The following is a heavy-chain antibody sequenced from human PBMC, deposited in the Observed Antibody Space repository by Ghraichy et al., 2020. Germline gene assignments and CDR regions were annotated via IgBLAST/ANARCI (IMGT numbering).Heavy chain of an antibody. CDR1: HNAFASSA. V-gene: IGHV1-18*04. CDR3: ARLVIGGTVAFDI. CDR2: ISGYNGNT. J-gene: IGHJ3*02. D-gene: IGHD4-23*01. Sequence: ASVKVSCKTSHNAFASSAIHWVRQAPGQGLEWMGWISGYNGNTYYADSLQGRVVMTTDTYTATAFMELRSLKPDDTALYFCARLVIGGTVAFDIWGRGTTVIVS.